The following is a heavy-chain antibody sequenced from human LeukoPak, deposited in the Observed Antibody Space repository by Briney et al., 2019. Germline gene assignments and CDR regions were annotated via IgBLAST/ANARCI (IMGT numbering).Heavy chain of an antibody. CDR3: ARDRNGNYGRWWFDY. D-gene: IGHD4-17*01. Sequence: VRCLRLSCAASGFTFSSYGMHWVRQAPGKGLEWVADIRYDGSNKYYADSVKGRFTISRDNSKNTLYLQMNSLRAEDTAVYYCARDRNGNYGRWWFDYWGQGTLVTVSS. CDR2: IRYDGSNK. CDR1: GFTFSSYG. J-gene: IGHJ4*02. V-gene: IGHV3-33*01.